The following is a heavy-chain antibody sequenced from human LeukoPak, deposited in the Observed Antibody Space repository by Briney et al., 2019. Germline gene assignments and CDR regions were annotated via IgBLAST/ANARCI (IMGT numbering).Heavy chain of an antibody. D-gene: IGHD1-14*01. CDR3: ARATAENDY. Sequence: ASVKVSCKASGYTFTVYYMHWVRQAPGQGLEWMGWINPKSGGTNYLQKFQGRVTMTRDTSISTAYMELSRLRSDDAAVYYCARATAENDYWGQGTLVTVSS. V-gene: IGHV1-2*02. CDR1: GYTFTVYY. CDR2: INPKSGGT. J-gene: IGHJ4*02.